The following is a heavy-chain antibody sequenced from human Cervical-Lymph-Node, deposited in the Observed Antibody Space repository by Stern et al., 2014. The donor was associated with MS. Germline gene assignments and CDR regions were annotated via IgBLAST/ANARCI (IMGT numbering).Heavy chain of an antibody. V-gene: IGHV2-70*04. Sequence: QVTLKESGPALVKPTQTLTLTCTFSGFSLSTSGMRVSWIRQPPGKALEWLARIDLDDDKFYSTSLKTRLTISKDTSKNQVVLTMTNMDTVDTATYYCARSPPYYEFWNDYYYFDYWGQGTLVAVSS. CDR2: IDLDDDK. D-gene: IGHD3-3*01. CDR3: ARSPPYYEFWNDYYYFDY. J-gene: IGHJ4*02. CDR1: GFSLSTSGMR.